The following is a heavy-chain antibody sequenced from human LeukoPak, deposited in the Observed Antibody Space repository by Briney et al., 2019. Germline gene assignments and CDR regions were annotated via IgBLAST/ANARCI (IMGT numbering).Heavy chain of an antibody. D-gene: IGHD3-22*01. CDR1: GFMFSNYG. CDR3: ARALPDYYDGSGYYDY. CDR2: IWYDGSNE. J-gene: IGHJ4*02. V-gene: IGHV3-33*01. Sequence: GGSLRLSCAASGFMFSNYGMHWVDQAPGKGLEWVAVIWYDGSNEYYADSVEGRFTISRDNPKNTLYLQMNSLRPEDTAVYYCARALPDYYDGSGYYDYWGQGTLVTVSS.